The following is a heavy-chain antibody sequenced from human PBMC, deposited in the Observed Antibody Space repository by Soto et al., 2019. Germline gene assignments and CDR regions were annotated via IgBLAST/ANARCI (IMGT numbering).Heavy chain of an antibody. CDR3: SKDAKEGSYYDSSGYYQPLNWSDP. V-gene: IGHV3-23*01. CDR2: IMWWRGST. Sequence: GSPRRSCATSGFACSRSAGGWVGQGTGVCLGWRSAIMWWRGSTYYANSVKGRFTISRDNSKNTLYLQRNSLRAEDTAVYYCSKDAKEGSYYDSSGYYQPLNWSDPWGQGP. D-gene: IGHD3-22*01. CDR1: GFACSRSA. J-gene: IGHJ5*02.